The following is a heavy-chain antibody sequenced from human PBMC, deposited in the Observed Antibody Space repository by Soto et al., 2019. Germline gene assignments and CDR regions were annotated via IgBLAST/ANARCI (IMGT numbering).Heavy chain of an antibody. J-gene: IGHJ6*02. V-gene: IGHV3-53*01. D-gene: IGHD4-4*01. Sequence: GGSLRLSCAAFGFTVSGKKYVAWVRQAPGKGLEWVSALYDLDGTYYADSVKGRFTTSSDSSRTTVYLQMNSLRPDDTAVYYCAKANDYSNYRIYYALDVWGQGTTVTVSS. CDR1: GFTVSGKKY. CDR2: LYDLDGT. CDR3: AKANDYSNYRIYYALDV.